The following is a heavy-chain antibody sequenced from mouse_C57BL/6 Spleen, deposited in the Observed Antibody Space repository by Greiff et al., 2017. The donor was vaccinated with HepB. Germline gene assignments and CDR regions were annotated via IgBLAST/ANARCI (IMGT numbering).Heavy chain of an antibody. Sequence: QVQLQQSGPELVKPGASVKISCKASGYAFSSSWMNWVKQRPGKGLEWIGRIYPGDGDTNYNGKFKGKATLTSDKSSSTAYMQLSSLTSEDSAVYFCARGRKNSSGSFAYWGQGTLVTVSA. V-gene: IGHV1-82*01. D-gene: IGHD3-2*02. CDR3: ARGRKNSSGSFAY. J-gene: IGHJ3*01. CDR1: GYAFSSSW. CDR2: IYPGDGDT.